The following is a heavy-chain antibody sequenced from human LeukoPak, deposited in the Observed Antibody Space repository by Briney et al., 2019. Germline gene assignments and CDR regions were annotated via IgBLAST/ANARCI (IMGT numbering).Heavy chain of an antibody. CDR2: ISSSSSYI. CDR1: GFTFSSYW. J-gene: IGHJ5*02. D-gene: IGHD6-13*01. Sequence: GGSLRLSCAASGFTFSSYWMSWVRQAPGKGLEWVSSISSSSSYIYYADSVKGRFTISRDNAKNSLYLQMNSLRAEDTAVYYCARVPGGRIAAFGWFDPWGQGTLVTVSS. V-gene: IGHV3-21*01. CDR3: ARVPGGRIAAFGWFDP.